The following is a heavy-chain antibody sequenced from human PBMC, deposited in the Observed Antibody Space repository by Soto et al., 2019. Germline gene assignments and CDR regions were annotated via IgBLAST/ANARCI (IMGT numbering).Heavy chain of an antibody. D-gene: IGHD6-19*01. Sequence: GGSLRLSCAASGFTFSILAMGWVRQAPGKGLEWVSIIDYTGGTTYYTDSVKGRFIISRDNSKKMLYLQMNSLRAEDTAVYYCAKDASRTSGWYYFDYWGQGALVTVSS. CDR2: IDYTGGTT. CDR3: AKDASRTSGWYYFDY. J-gene: IGHJ4*02. V-gene: IGHV3-23*01. CDR1: GFTFSILA.